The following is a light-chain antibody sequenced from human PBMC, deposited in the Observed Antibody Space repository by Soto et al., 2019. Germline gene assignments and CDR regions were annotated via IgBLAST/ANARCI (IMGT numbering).Light chain of an antibody. Sequence: EIVLTQSPGTLSVSPGAIVTRSCRASQSSCINLAGYQHKPGQATRILIHGASTRATGVPDRLSGSGAGTEFTLTISSLQAEDFAVYYCQQFRNCPWTVGQRTDVEVK. J-gene: IGKJ1*01. CDR1: QSSCIN. V-gene: IGKV3D-15*01. CDR2: GAS. CDR3: QQFRNCPWT.